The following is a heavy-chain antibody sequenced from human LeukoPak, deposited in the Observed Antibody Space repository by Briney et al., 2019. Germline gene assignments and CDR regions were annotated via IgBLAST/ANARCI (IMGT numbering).Heavy chain of an antibody. D-gene: IGHD6-13*01. CDR3: ARHWYSSSWYGGCYYYYGMDV. CDR2: ISSSSSYI. V-gene: IGHV3-21*01. J-gene: IGHJ6*02. CDR1: GFTFSNYS. Sequence: KAGGSLRLSCAASGFTFSNYSMNWVRQAPGKGLEWVSSISSSSSYIYYADSVKGRFTISRDNAKNSLYLQMNSLRAEDTAVYYCARHWYSSSWYGGCYYYYGMDVWGQGTTVTVSS.